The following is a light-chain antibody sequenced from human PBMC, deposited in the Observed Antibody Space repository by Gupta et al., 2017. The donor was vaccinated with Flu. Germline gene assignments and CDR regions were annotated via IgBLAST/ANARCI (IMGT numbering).Light chain of an antibody. CDR2: DAS. CDR3: KPLNT. V-gene: IGKV1-13*02. Sequence: ALQLAQSPSSLSASVGDRVTITCRTSQGMSNAVAWYQQKSGRPPKLLIYDASRLYSGVPARFSGSGSGTDFTRTISSLQPEYFATHNSKPLNTFGRGTRVDI. J-gene: IGKJ3*01. CDR1: QGMSNA.